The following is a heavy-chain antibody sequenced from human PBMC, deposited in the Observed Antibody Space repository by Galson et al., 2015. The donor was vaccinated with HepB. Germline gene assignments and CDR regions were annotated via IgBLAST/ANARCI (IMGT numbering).Heavy chain of an antibody. CDR1: EFTLSNYA. CDR2: ISGSGSST. V-gene: IGHV3-23*01. D-gene: IGHD5-18*01. CDR3: AKYSVLQLWPRGGYFDN. J-gene: IGHJ4*02. Sequence: SLRLSCAASEFTLSNYAMGWARQAPGKGLEWISSISGSGSSTYYADSVRGRFTISRDNSKNTLYLRINSLSAEDTAVYYCAKYSVLQLWPRGGYFDNWGQGTLVTVSS.